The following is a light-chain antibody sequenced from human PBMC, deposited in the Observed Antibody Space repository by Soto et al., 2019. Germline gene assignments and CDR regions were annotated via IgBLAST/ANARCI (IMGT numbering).Light chain of an antibody. CDR2: DAS. CDR1: QSVSSY. V-gene: IGKV3-11*01. CDR3: QQRSNWPPWT. J-gene: IGKJ1*01. Sequence: EIVLTQSPATLSLSPGERATLSCRASQSVSSYLAWYQQKPGQAPRLLIYDASNRATGIPARFSGSGSRTDFTLTISSLDPEDFAVHYCQQRSNWPPWTFGQGTKVEIK.